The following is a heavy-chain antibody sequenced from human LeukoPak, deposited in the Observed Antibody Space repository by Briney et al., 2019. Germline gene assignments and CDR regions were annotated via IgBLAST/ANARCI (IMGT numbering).Heavy chain of an antibody. CDR2: IYHTGST. CDR1: GFSISSDNY. J-gene: IGHJ6*03. D-gene: IGHD3-10*01. Sequence: SETLSLTCAVSGFSISSDNYWGWIRQPPGKGLEWIGSIYHTGSTYYNPSLKSRVTISVDTSKNQFSLKLNSVTAADTAVYYCARLSYYYYHMDVWGRGTTVTVSS. V-gene: IGHV4-38-2*01. CDR3: ARLSYYYYHMDV.